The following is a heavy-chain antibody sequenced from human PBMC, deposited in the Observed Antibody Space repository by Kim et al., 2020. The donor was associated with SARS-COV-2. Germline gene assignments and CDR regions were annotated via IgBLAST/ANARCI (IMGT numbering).Heavy chain of an antibody. J-gene: IGHJ4*02. D-gene: IGHD5-12*01. V-gene: IGHV3-21*01. CDR1: GFTFSLYN. CDR2: ISGTGKYI. CDR3: VRDEMVAKIYFDH. Sequence: GGSLRLSCAASGFTFSLYNMNWVRQAPGKGLEWVSSISGTGKYIYYGDAVKGRFTISRDNARASLYLEMTSLRAEDTALYYCVRDEMVAKIYFDHWGQGTPVTVSS.